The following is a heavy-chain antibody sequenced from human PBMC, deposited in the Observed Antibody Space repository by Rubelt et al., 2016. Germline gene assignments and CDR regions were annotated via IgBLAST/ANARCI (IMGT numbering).Heavy chain of an antibody. CDR1: TFSSYW. CDR2: IKQDGSEK. CDR3: ARDAGYCSSTSCYGWENWFDP. J-gene: IGHJ5*02. Sequence: TFSSYWTSWVRQAPGKGLEWVANIKQDGSEKYYVDSVKGRFTISRDNAKNSLYLQMNSLRAEDTAVYYCARDAGYCSSTSCYGWENWFDPWGQGTLVTVSS. V-gene: IGHV3-7*05. D-gene: IGHD2-2*01.